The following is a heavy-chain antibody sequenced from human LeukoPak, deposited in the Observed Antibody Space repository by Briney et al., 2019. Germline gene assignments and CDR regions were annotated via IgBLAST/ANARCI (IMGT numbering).Heavy chain of an antibody. D-gene: IGHD6-13*01. CDR3: ASIIVAAAGRGYYYYGMDV. Sequence: ESLKISCKGSGYSFASFWIGWVRQMPGKGLGWMGIIYPGDSDTRYSPSFQGQVTISADKSISTTYVQWSSLKASDTAMYYCASIIVAAAGRGYYYYGMDVWGQGTTVTVSS. J-gene: IGHJ6*02. CDR1: GYSFASFW. V-gene: IGHV5-51*01. CDR2: IYPGDSDT.